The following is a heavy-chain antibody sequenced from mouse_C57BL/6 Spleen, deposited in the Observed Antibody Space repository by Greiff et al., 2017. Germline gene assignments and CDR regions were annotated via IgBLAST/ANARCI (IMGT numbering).Heavy chain of an antibody. V-gene: IGHV1-52*01. Sequence: VQLQQPGAELVRPGSSVKLSCKASGYTFTSYWMHWVKQRPIQGLEWIGNIDPSDSETHYNQKFKDKATLTVDKSSSTAYMQLSSLTSEDSAVYYCARRGYYYGSSYGWDWYFDVWGTGTTVTVSS. CDR2: IDPSDSET. J-gene: IGHJ1*03. D-gene: IGHD1-1*01. CDR3: ARRGYYYGSSYGWDWYFDV. CDR1: GYTFTSYW.